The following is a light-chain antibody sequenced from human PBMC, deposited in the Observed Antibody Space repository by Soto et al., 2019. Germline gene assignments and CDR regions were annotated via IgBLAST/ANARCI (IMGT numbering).Light chain of an antibody. J-gene: IGKJ2*01. CDR2: GAS. CDR3: QQYDTPPFS. Sequence: EIVLTQSPGTLSLSPGERATLFCRASQSLSTRYLVWYQQRSGQSPRLLIAGASSRAAGIPERFSGSGSGTDFTLTISSLEPEDFAVYYCQQYDTPPFSLGRGTKIEI. CDR1: QSLSTRY. V-gene: IGKV3-20*01.